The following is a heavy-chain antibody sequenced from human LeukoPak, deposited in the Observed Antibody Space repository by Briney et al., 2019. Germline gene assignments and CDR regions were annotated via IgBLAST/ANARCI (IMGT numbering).Heavy chain of an antibody. CDR1: GGTFSSYA. J-gene: IGHJ4*02. CDR2: ISAYNGNT. V-gene: IGHV1-18*01. Sequence: ASVKVSCKAAGGTFSSYAISWVRQAPGQGLEWMGWISAYNGNTNYAQKLQGRVTMTTDTSTSTAYMELRSLRSDDTAVYYCARDGAAMVAGYWGQGTLVTVSS. CDR3: ARDGAAMVAGY. D-gene: IGHD5-18*01.